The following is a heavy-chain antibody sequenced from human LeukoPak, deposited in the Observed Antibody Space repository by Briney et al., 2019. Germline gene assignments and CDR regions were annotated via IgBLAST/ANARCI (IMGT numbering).Heavy chain of an antibody. D-gene: IGHD2-15*01. CDR2: IYYSGST. CDR3: ARDRIAGYYYYYGMDV. CDR1: GGSISSYY. Sequence: SETLSLTCTVSGGSISSYYWSWIRQPPGKGLEWIGYIYYSGSTNYNPSLKSRVTISVDTSKNQSSLKLSSVTAADTAVYYCARDRIAGYYYYYGMDVWGQGTTVTVSS. J-gene: IGHJ6*02. V-gene: IGHV4-59*01.